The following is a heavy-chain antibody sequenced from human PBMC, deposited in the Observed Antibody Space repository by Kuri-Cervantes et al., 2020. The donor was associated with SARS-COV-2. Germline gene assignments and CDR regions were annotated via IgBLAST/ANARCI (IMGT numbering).Heavy chain of an antibody. V-gene: IGHV3-21*01. CDR1: GFTFSSYA. D-gene: IGHD3-10*01. CDR2: ISGSSSYI. J-gene: IGHJ4*02. Sequence: GESLKISCAASGFTFSSYAMSWVRQAPGKGLEWVSSISGSSSYIYYADSVKGRFTISRDNAKNSLYLQINSLRAEDTAVYYCASGSFLDYWGQGTLVTVSS. CDR3: ASGSFLDY.